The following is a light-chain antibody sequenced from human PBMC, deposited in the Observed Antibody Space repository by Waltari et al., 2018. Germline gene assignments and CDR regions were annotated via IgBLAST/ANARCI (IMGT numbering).Light chain of an antibody. CDR2: DVN. V-gene: IGLV2-14*03. CDR1: SSDVGGYNH. J-gene: IGLJ1*01. Sequence: QSALTQPASVSGSPGQSITISCTGTSSDVGGYNHVSWYQQHPGKAPKLMIYDVNNRPSGVSNRFSGSKSGNTASLTISGLQAEDEADYYCCSHTSDDTYVFGSGTKVTVL. CDR3: CSHTSDDTYV.